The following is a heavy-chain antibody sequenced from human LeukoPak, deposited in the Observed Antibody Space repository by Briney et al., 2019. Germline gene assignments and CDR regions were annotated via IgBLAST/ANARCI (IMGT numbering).Heavy chain of an antibody. Sequence: GGSLRFSCAASGFTFSSYAMTWVRQAPGKGLEWVSTIRATAGTTYYEDSVKGRFTISRDNSKNTQWLQMNSLRVEDTAVYYCTKGGYTTYFDYWGQGTLVTVSS. CDR3: TKGGYTTYFDY. CDR2: IRATAGTT. V-gene: IGHV3-23*01. D-gene: IGHD6-13*01. J-gene: IGHJ4*02. CDR1: GFTFSSYA.